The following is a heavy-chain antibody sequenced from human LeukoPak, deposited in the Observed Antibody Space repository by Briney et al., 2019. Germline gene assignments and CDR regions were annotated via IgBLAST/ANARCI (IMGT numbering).Heavy chain of an antibody. V-gene: IGHV3-48*01. Sequence: SGGSLRLSCAASGFTFSSYSMNWVRQAPGKGLEWVSYISSSSSTIYYADSVKGRFTISRDNAKNSLYLQMNSLRAEDTAVYYCAREVRRGSSKNWFDPWGQGTLVTVSS. CDR3: AREVRRGSSKNWFDP. CDR2: ISSSSSTI. CDR1: GFTFSSYS. D-gene: IGHD6-13*01. J-gene: IGHJ5*02.